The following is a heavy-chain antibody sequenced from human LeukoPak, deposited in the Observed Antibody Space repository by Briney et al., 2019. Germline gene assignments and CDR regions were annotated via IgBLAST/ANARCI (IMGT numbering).Heavy chain of an antibody. CDR2: IYPGDSDT. CDR1: GYSFNSYW. CDR3: ARLPYCGGDCYPNWFDP. J-gene: IGHJ5*02. V-gene: IGHV5-51*01. D-gene: IGHD2-21*02. Sequence: GESLKISCKGSGYSFNSYWIGWVRQMPGKGLEWMGIIYPGDSDTRYSPSFQGQVTISADKSISTAYLQWSSLKASDSAMYYCARLPYCGGDCYPNWFDPWGQGTLVTVSS.